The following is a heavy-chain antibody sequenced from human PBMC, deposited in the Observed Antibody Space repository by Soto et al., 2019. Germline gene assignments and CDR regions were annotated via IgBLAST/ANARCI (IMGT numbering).Heavy chain of an antibody. Sequence: PGGSLRLSCAASGFTVSSNYMSWVRQAPGKGLGWVSVIYSGGSTYYADSVKGRFTISRYNSKNTLYLQMNSLRAEDTAVYYCARDSGIAVAGPVGDFDYWGQGTLVTVSS. V-gene: IGHV3-66*01. CDR2: IYSGGST. J-gene: IGHJ4*02. CDR3: ARDSGIAVAGPVGDFDY. CDR1: GFTVSSNY. D-gene: IGHD6-19*01.